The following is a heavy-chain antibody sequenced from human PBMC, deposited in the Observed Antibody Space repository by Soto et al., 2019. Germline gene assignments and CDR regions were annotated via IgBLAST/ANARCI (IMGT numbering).Heavy chain of an antibody. CDR1: GFTFSSYA. CDR2: ISGSGGST. J-gene: IGHJ4*02. D-gene: IGHD1-26*01. V-gene: IGHV3-23*01. Sequence: EVQLLESGGGLVQPGGSLRLSCAASGFTFSSYAMSWVRQAPGKGLEWVSAISGSGGSTYYADSVKGRFTISRDNSKKPMYLQLNGLRAEDTAVYYCANPVRTGPVGPYYFDYWGQGTLVTVSS. CDR3: ANPVRTGPVGPYYFDY.